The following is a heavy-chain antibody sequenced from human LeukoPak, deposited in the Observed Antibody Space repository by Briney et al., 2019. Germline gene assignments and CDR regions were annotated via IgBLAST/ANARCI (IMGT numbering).Heavy chain of an antibody. Sequence: ASVKVSCKASGYTFTGYYMHWVRQAPGQGLEWMGWINPNSGGTNYAQKFQGRVTMTRDTSISTAYMELSRLRSDGTAVYYCARDFTVTTRVSGYWGQGTLVTVSS. J-gene: IGHJ4*02. CDR3: ARDFTVTTRVSGY. D-gene: IGHD4-11*01. CDR2: INPNSGGT. V-gene: IGHV1-2*02. CDR1: GYTFTGYY.